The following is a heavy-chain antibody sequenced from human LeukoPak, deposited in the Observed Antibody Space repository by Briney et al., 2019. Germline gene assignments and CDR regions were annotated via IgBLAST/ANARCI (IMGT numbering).Heavy chain of an antibody. J-gene: IGHJ4*02. Sequence: PGGSLRLSCAASGFSLSTYGMHWVRQAPGKGLEWVTLMSYDGSHKYYADSVRGRFTISRDNSKNTLYLQMNSLRPEDTAVYYCAKDPYGGNSPLYFDYWGQGTLVTVSS. D-gene: IGHD4-23*01. V-gene: IGHV3-30*18. CDR2: MSYDGSHK. CDR1: GFSLSTYG. CDR3: AKDPYGGNSPLYFDY.